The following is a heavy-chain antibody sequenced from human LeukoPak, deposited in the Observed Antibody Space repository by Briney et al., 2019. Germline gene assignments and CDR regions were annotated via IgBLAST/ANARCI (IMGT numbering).Heavy chain of an antibody. CDR2: ISSSSSTI. V-gene: IGHV3-48*01. Sequence: GGSLRLSCAASGFTFSSYSMNWVRQAPGKGLEWVSYISSSSSTIYYADSVKGRFTISRDTSKNTLYLEMNRLRAEDTALYYCAKRLSLRFDAFDIWGPGTVVAVSS. CDR3: AKRLSLRFDAFDI. J-gene: IGHJ3*02. CDR1: GFTFSSYS. D-gene: IGHD3-3*01.